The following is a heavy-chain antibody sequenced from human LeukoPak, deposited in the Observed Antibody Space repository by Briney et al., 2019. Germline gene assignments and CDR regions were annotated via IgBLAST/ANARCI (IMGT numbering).Heavy chain of an antibody. J-gene: IGHJ5*02. CDR2: IYYTGST. D-gene: IGHD6-19*01. CDR3: ARPQWLVNWFDP. CDR1: GGSISTYY. V-gene: IGHV4-59*12. Sequence: SETLSLTCTVSGGSISTYYWSWIRQPPGKGLEWIGYIYYTGSTNYNPSLKSRVTISVDTSKNQFSLKLSSVTAADTAVYYCARPQWLVNWFDPWGQGTLVTVSS.